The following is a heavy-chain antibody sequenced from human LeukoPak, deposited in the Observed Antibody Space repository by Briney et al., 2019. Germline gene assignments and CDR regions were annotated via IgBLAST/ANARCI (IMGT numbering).Heavy chain of an antibody. J-gene: IGHJ4*02. CDR1: GGSIRSGDFY. CDR3: ARVLNSGYSDY. D-gene: IGHD3-22*01. CDR2: IYYSGST. V-gene: IGHV4-30-4*01. Sequence: SQTLSLTCTVSGGSIRSGDFYWSWIRQPPGKGLEWIGYIYYSGSTNYNPSLKSRVTISKDTSKNQFSLKLSSVTAADTAIYYCARVLNSGYSDYWGQGTLVTVSS.